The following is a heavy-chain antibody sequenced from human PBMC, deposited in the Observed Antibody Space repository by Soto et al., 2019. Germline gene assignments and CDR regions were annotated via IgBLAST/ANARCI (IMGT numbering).Heavy chain of an antibody. CDR3: ARDPLRAQPHPDPAVDY. CDR2: INAGNGNT. D-gene: IGHD5-18*01. V-gene: IGHV1-3*01. J-gene: IGHJ4*02. Sequence: ASVKVSCQASGYTFTSYAMHWVRQAPGQRLEWMGWINAGNGNTKYSQKFQGRVTITRDTSASTAYMELSSLRSEDTAVYYCARDPLRAQPHPDPAVDYWGKGPLVTVSS. CDR1: GYTFTSYA.